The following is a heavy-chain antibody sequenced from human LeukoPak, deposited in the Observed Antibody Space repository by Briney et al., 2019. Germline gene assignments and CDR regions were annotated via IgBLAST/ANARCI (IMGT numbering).Heavy chain of an antibody. CDR1: EFTFSSYA. CDR3: AREGAIPLDAFDI. Sequence: PGGSLRLSCAASEFTFSSYAMGWVRQAPGKGLEWVSVISGSGVTAYYADSVKGRFTISRDNAKNTLYLQMSSLRAEDTAVYYCAREGAIPLDAFDIWGQGTMVTVSS. J-gene: IGHJ3*02. V-gene: IGHV3-23*01. D-gene: IGHD2-21*01. CDR2: ISGSGVTA.